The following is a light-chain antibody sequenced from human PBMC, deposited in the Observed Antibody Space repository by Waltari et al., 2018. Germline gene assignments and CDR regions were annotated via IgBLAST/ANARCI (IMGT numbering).Light chain of an antibody. CDR3: SSYASSK. J-gene: IGLJ2*01. CDR2: DVV. V-gene: IGLV2-14*01. CDR1: SSDLGGHNY. Sequence: QSALTQPASVSGSPGQTLPISCTGTSSDLGGHNYVSWYQQHPGKAPKLMIYDVVKRPSGVSNRFSGSKSGNTASLTISGLQAEDDAIYYCSSYASSKFGGGTKLTVL.